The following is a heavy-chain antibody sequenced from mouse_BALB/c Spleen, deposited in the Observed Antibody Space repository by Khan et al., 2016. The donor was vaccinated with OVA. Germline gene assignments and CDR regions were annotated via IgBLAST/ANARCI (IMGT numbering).Heavy chain of an antibody. CDR2: IDPESDDT. D-gene: IGHD1-2*01. CDR3: NSDYHGSVDY. CDR1: GFNIKDYY. V-gene: IGHV14-4*02. Sequence: VQLQQSGAELVRSGASVKLSCTASGFNIKDYYMNWVRQRPEQGLEWIGWIDPESDDTEYAPKFQDKATMTADTSSNTAYLQLRSLTSEDTAVYYCNSDYHGSVDYWGQGTTLTVSS. J-gene: IGHJ2*01.